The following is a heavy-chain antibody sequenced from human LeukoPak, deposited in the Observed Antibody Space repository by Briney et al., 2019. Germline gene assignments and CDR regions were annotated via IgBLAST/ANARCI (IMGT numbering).Heavy chain of an antibody. CDR2: INPSGGST. CDR3: ARDQEGGSYLH. V-gene: IGHV1-46*01. Sequence: ASVKVSCTASGYTFTSYYMHWVRQAPGQGLEWMGIINPSGGSTSYAQKFQGRVTMTRDMSTSTVYIELSSLRSEDTAVYYCARDQEGGSYLHWGQGTLDTVSS. J-gene: IGHJ4*02. D-gene: IGHD1-26*01. CDR1: GYTFTSYY.